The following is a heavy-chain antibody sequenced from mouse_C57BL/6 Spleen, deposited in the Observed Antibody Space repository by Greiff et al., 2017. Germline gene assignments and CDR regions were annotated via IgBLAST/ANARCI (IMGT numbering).Heavy chain of an antibody. D-gene: IGHD1-1*01. J-gene: IGHJ2*01. CDR1: GYTFTSYW. Sequence: VQLQQPGAELVKPGASVKLSCKASGYTFTSYWMQWVKPRPGQGLEWIGEIAPSDSYTNYNQKFKGKATLTVDTSSSTAYMQLSSLTSEDSAVYYCARFYYGSSYFDYWGQGTTLTVSS. V-gene: IGHV1-50*01. CDR2: IAPSDSYT. CDR3: ARFYYGSSYFDY.